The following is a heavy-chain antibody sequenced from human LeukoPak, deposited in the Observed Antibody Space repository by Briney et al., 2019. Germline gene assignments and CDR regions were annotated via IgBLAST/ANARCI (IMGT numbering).Heavy chain of an antibody. V-gene: IGHV3-21*01. CDR2: ITSSSSYI. CDR3: ARDLPSIAARFGLFDY. D-gene: IGHD6-6*01. Sequence: GGSLRLSCAASGFTFSSYSMNWVRQAPGKGLEWVSSITSSSSYIYYADSVKGRFTISRDNAKNSLYLQMNSLRAEDTAVYYCARDLPSIAARFGLFDYWCQGTLVTVSS. J-gene: IGHJ4*02. CDR1: GFTFSSYS.